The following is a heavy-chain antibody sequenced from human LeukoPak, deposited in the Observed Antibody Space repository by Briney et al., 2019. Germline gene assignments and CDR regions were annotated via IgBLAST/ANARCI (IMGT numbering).Heavy chain of an antibody. J-gene: IGHJ4*02. D-gene: IGHD3-22*01. V-gene: IGHV3-23*01. CDR1: GFTFSSYA. CDR2: ISGSGGST. Sequence: PGGSLRLSCAASGFTFSSYAMSWVRQAPGKGLEWVSAISGSGGSTYYADSVKGRFTISRDNSKNTLYLQMSSLSAEDTAVYYCAKEFVVYYYDSSGYPYFDYWGQGTLVTVSS. CDR3: AKEFVVYYYDSSGYPYFDY.